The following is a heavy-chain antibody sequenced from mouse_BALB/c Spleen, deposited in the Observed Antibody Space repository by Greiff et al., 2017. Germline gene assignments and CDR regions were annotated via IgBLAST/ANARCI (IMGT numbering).Heavy chain of an antibody. D-gene: IGHD3-1*01. J-gene: IGHJ4*01. Sequence: VQLKESGPELVKPGASVKIPCKASGYTFTDYNMDWVKQSHGKSLEWIGDINPNNGGTIYNQKFKGKATLTVDKSSSTAYMELRSLTSEDTAVYYCARSGGEYYAMDYWGQGTSVTVSS. CDR3: ARSGGEYYAMDY. V-gene: IGHV1-18*01. CDR1: GYTFTDYN. CDR2: INPNNGGT.